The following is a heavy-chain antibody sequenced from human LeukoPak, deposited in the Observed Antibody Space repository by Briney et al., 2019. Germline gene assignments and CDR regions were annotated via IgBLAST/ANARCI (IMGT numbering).Heavy chain of an antibody. V-gene: IGHV4-39*01. Sequence: PSETLSLTCTVSGDSISSSSDYWGWIRQPPGKGLEWIGSIYYSGSTYYNPSLKSRVTISVDTSKNQFSLKLSSVTAADTAVYYCAIRYYDFWSGYFLPDYWGQGTLVTVSS. CDR2: IYYSGST. CDR1: GDSISSSSDY. D-gene: IGHD3-3*01. J-gene: IGHJ4*02. CDR3: AIRYYDFWSGYFLPDY.